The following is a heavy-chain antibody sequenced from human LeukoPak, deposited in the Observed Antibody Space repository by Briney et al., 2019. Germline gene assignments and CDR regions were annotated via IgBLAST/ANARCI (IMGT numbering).Heavy chain of an antibody. J-gene: IGHJ4*02. D-gene: IGHD4-23*01. Sequence: GGSLRLSCAASGFNFRSYGMHWVRQAPGKGLEWVAVISYDGANKYYADSVKGRFTISRDNSKNTLYLQMNSLRAEDTAVYYCAREVVNYFDYWGQGTLVTVSS. CDR1: GFNFRSYG. CDR3: AREVVNYFDY. CDR2: ISYDGANK. V-gene: IGHV3-30*03.